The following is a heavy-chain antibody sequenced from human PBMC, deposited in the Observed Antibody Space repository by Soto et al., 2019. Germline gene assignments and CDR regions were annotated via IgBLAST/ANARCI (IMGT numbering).Heavy chain of an antibody. CDR2: IHSHSGST. Sequence: PSETLSLTCAVSGASVTSSSYYWAWIRQRPGKGLEWTASIHSHSGSTYSDPAHGGRALITVDSTKNLYSLNLSAGAAAKTAVYCCVRPGDADGLDYWGQGTLVTVSS. CDR1: GASVTSSSYY. CDR3: VRPGDADGLDY. J-gene: IGHJ4*02. D-gene: IGHD2-21*02. V-gene: IGHV4-39*01.